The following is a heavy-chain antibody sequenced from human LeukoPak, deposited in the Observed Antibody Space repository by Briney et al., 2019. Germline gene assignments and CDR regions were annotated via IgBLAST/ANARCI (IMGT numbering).Heavy chain of an antibody. CDR1: GDSMGRYY. J-gene: IGHJ6*02. Sequence: SETLSLTCTVSGDSMGRYYWSFIRQPAGKGLEWIGRIHTSGTTWYNASLKSRVTISLDTPKNQISLSLSSVTAADTAVYYCARSYNNAGYFYYGMDVWGQGTTVTVSS. D-gene: IGHD5-24*01. CDR3: ARSYNNAGYFYYGMDV. CDR2: IHTSGTT. V-gene: IGHV4-4*07.